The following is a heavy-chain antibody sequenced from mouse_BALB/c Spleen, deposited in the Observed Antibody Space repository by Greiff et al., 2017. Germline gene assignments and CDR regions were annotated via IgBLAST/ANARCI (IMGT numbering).Heavy chain of an antibody. Sequence: EVKLVESGPGLVKPSQSLSLTCTVTGYSITSDYAWNWIRQFPGNKLEWMGYISYSGSTSYNPSLKSRISITRDTSKNQFFLQLNSVTTEDTATYYCAREGNDYDPPFAYWGQGTLVTVSA. V-gene: IGHV3-2*02. J-gene: IGHJ3*01. CDR2: ISYSGST. CDR3: AREGNDYDPPFAY. D-gene: IGHD2-4*01. CDR1: GYSITSDYA.